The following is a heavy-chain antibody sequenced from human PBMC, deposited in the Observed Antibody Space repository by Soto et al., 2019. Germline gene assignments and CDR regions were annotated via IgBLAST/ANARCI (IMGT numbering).Heavy chain of an antibody. CDR2: ISYDGSNK. CDR3: AKSYYYDSSGTIYYYYGMDV. D-gene: IGHD3-22*01. J-gene: IGHJ6*02. V-gene: IGHV3-30*18. CDR1: GFTFSSYG. Sequence: HPVGSLRLSCAASGFTFSSYGMHWVRQAPGKGLEWVAVISYDGSNKYYADSVKGRFTISRDNSKNTLYLQMNSLRAEDTAVYYCAKSYYYDSSGTIYYYYGMDVWGQGTTVTVSS.